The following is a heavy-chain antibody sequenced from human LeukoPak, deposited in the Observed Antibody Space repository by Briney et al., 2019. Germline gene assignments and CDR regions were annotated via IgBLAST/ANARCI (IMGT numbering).Heavy chain of an antibody. V-gene: IGHV4-39*01. CDR1: GGSISGNPYY. Sequence: SETLSLTCAVSGGSISGNPYYWGWIRQPPEKALEWIGSIYYSGTTYYNPSLKSRVTISADTTKNQFSLKLSSVSAADTALYYCASFIEYTSPDAFDIWGQGTMVTVSS. CDR3: ASFIEYTSPDAFDI. D-gene: IGHD6-6*01. J-gene: IGHJ3*02. CDR2: IYYSGTT.